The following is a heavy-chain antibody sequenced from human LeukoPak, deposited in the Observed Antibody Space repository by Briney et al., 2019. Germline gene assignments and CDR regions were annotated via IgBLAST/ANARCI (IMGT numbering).Heavy chain of an antibody. CDR1: GFTFSDYY. D-gene: IGHD4-23*01. CDR3: ARSYYGGLYYFDY. CDR2: ISSSGSTI. J-gene: IGHJ4*02. V-gene: IGHV3-11*01. Sequence: GGSLRLSCAASGFTFSDYYMSWIRQAPGKGLEWVSYISSSGSTIYYADSVKGRFTISRDNAKNSLYLQMNSLRAEDMAVYYCARSYYGGLYYFDYWGQGTLVTVSS.